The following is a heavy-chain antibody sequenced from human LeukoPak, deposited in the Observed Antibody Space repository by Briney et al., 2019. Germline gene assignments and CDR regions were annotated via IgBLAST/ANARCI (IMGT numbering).Heavy chain of an antibody. CDR3: TTAIYGEVDY. V-gene: IGHV3-15*01. J-gene: IGHJ4*02. D-gene: IGHD4-17*01. Sequence: GGSLRLSCAVCGFCFSNAWMSWVRQAPGKGLGWVGRIKSKTDGGTTDYAAPVKGRFTISRDDSKNTLYLQMNSLKTDDTAVYYCTTAIYGEVDYWGQGTLVTVSS. CDR1: GFCFSNAW. CDR2: IKSKTDGGTT.